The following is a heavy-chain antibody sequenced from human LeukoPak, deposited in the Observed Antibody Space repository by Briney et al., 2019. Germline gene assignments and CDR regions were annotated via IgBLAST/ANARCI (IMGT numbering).Heavy chain of an antibody. V-gene: IGHV3-23*01. CDR2: ISGSGGST. D-gene: IGHD3-3*01. Sequence: GGSLRLSCAASGFTFSSYAMSWVRQAPGKGLEWASAISGSGGSTYYADSVKGRFTISRDNSKNTLYLQMNSLGAEDTAVYYCAKDPFGGCDFWGQGTLVTVSS. CDR3: AKDPFGGCDF. CDR1: GFTFSSYA. J-gene: IGHJ4*02.